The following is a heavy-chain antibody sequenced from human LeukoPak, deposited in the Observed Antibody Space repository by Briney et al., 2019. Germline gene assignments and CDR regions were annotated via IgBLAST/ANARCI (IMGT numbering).Heavy chain of an antibody. CDR1: GFTFSSYA. V-gene: IGHV3-23*01. D-gene: IGHD2-2*01. J-gene: IGHJ4*02. Sequence: GGSLRPSCAASGFTFSSYAMGWVRQAPGKGLEWVSALSGSGGSTYYADSVKGRFTISRDNSKNTLYLQMNSLRAEDTAVYYCAKDRSSTLWYFDYWGQGAQVTVSS. CDR2: LSGSGGST. CDR3: AKDRSSTLWYFDY.